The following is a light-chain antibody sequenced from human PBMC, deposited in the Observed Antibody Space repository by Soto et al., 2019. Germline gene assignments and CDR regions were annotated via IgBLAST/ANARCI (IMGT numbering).Light chain of an antibody. CDR3: SSYAGSNGGV. CDR2: EVS. V-gene: IGLV2-8*01. Sequence: QSALTQPPSASGSPGQSVTISCTGTSSDVGGYNYVSWYQQHPGKAPKLMIYEVSKRPSGVPDRFSGSKSGNTAYLTVSGLQAEDEADYYCSSYAGSNGGVFGGGTKLTVL. CDR1: SSDVGGYNY. J-gene: IGLJ2*01.